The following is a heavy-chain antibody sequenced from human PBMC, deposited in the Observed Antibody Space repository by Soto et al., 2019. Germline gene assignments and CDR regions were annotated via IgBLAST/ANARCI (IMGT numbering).Heavy chain of an antibody. CDR3: ARGDNRFDP. V-gene: IGHV4-59*01. J-gene: IGHJ5*02. CDR2: IYYSGST. Sequence: SATLSLTCTVSGGSISSYYWSWIRQPPGKGLEWIGYIYYSGSTNYNPSLKSRVTISVDTSKNQFSLKLCSVTAADTAVYYCARGDNRFDPWGQGSLVTVYS. CDR1: GGSISSYY.